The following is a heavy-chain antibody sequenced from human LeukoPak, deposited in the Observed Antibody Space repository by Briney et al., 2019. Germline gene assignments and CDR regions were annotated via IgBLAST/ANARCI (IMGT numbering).Heavy chain of an antibody. D-gene: IGHD6-13*01. CDR1: GGSFSDYY. Sequence: SETLSLTCAVYGGSFSDYYWSWIRQPPGKGLEWIGEINHSGSTYYNPSLKSRVTISVDTSKNQFSLKLSSVTAADTAVYYCARLFSSSWYRGAFDLWGQGTMVTVSS. J-gene: IGHJ3*01. CDR3: ARLFSSSWYRGAFDL. V-gene: IGHV4-34*01. CDR2: INHSGST.